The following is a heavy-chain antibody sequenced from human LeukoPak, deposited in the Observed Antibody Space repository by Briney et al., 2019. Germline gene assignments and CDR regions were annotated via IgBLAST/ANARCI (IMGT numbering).Heavy chain of an antibody. D-gene: IGHD2-2*01. CDR2: ISSSSSYI. J-gene: IGHJ4*02. Sequence: GGSLRLSCAASGFTFSSYSMNWVRQAPGKGLEWVSSISSSSSYIYYADSVKGRFTISRDNAKNSLYLQMNSLRAEDTAVCYCARGREVGYCSSTSCPNPDYWGQGTLVTVSS. CDR1: GFTFSSYS. CDR3: ARGREVGYCSSTSCPNPDY. V-gene: IGHV3-21*01.